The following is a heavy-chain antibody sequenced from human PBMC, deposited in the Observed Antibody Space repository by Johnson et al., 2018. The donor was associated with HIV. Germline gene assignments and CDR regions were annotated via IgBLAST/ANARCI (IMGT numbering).Heavy chain of an antibody. Sequence: QVQLVESGGGVVQPGRSLRLSCAASGFTFSSYAMHWVRQAPGKGLEWVAVISYDGSTKYYADSVRGRFTISRDNSKNTLYLQMNSLRAEDTAVYYCAKTEDAFDIWGQGTMVTVSS. CDR1: GFTFSSYA. CDR2: ISYDGSTK. CDR3: AKTEDAFDI. J-gene: IGHJ3*02. V-gene: IGHV3-30*04.